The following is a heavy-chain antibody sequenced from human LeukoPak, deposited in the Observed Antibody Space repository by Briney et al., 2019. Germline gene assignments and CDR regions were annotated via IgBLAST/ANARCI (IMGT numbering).Heavy chain of an antibody. CDR1: GGSISSSSYY. Sequence: SETLSLTCTVSGGSISSSSYYWGWIRQPPGKGLEWIGSIYYSGSTYYNPSLKSRVTISVDTSKNQFSLKLRSLTPADTAVYYCARDRKQWLRGPFDPWGQGTLVTVSS. V-gene: IGHV4-39*07. D-gene: IGHD6-19*01. CDR2: IYYSGST. J-gene: IGHJ5*02. CDR3: ARDRKQWLRGPFDP.